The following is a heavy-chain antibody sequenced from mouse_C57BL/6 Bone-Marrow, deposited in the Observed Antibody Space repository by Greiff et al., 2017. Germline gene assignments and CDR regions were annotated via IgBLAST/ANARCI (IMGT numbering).Heavy chain of an antibody. Sequence: EVKLQQSGPELVKPGASVKISCKASGYSFTDYNMNWVKQSNGKSLEWIGVINPNYGTTSYNQKFKGKATLTVDQSPSTAYMQLNSLTSEDSAVYYCARYGYYDSYWYFDVWGTGTTVTVSS. D-gene: IGHD2-3*01. J-gene: IGHJ1*03. CDR3: ARYGYYDSYWYFDV. V-gene: IGHV1-39*01. CDR1: GYSFTDYN. CDR2: INPNYGTT.